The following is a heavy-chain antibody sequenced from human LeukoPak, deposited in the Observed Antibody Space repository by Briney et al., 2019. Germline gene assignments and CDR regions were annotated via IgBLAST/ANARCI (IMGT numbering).Heavy chain of an antibody. CDR2: ISSSSSYI. Sequence: GGSLRLSCAASGFTFSSYAMSWVRQAPGKGLGWVSSISSSSSYIYYADSVKGRFTISRDNAKNSLYLQMNSLRAEDTAVYYCAKAAPITIFGMDVWGKGTTVTVSS. D-gene: IGHD3-3*01. J-gene: IGHJ6*04. CDR3: AKAAPITIFGMDV. CDR1: GFTFSSYA. V-gene: IGHV3-21*01.